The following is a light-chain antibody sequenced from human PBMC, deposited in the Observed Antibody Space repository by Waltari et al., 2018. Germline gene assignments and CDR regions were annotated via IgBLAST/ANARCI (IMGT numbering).Light chain of an antibody. Sequence: QSALTQPASVSGSPGQSITISCTGTSSAVGSYNLCSWYQQHPGKAPKLMIYEGSKRPSGVSNRFSGSKSGNTASLTISGLQAEDEADYYCCSYAGSSTWVFGGGTKLTVL. CDR1: SSAVGSYNL. V-gene: IGLV2-23*01. CDR3: CSYAGSSTWV. J-gene: IGLJ3*02. CDR2: EGS.